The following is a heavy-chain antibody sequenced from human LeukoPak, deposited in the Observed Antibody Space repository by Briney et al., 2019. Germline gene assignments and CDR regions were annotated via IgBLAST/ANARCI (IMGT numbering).Heavy chain of an antibody. J-gene: IGHJ1*01. CDR2: INPNSGGT. V-gene: IGHV1-2*04. D-gene: IGHD6-13*01. Sequence: ASVKVSCTASGYTFTGYYMHWVRQAPGQGLEWMGWINPNSGGTNYAQKFQGWVTMTRDTSISTAYMELSRLRSDDTAVYYCARAAADAAEYFQHWGQGTLVTASS. CDR3: ARAAADAAEYFQH. CDR1: GYTFTGYY.